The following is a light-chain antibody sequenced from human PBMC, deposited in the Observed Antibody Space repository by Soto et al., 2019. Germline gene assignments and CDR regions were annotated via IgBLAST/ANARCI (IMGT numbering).Light chain of an antibody. CDR1: ESISRW. Sequence: DIQMTQSPSTLSASVGDRVTITCRASESISRWLAWYQQKPGKAPKLLIYDASSLESGVPSRFSGSGSGTDFTLTISSLEPEDFAVYYCQQRSNWLFGPGTKVDIK. J-gene: IGKJ3*01. CDR2: DAS. CDR3: QQRSNWL. V-gene: IGKV1-5*01.